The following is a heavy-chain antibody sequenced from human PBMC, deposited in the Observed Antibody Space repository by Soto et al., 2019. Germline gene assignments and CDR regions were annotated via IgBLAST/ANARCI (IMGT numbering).Heavy chain of an antibody. CDR3: AKDSLPHDDFWSGYPDY. Sequence: ASVKVSCKASGGTFSSYAISWVRQAPGQGLEWMGWINPNSGGTNYAQKFQGWVTMTRDTSISTAYMELSRLKSDDTAVYYCAKDSLPHDDFWSGYPDYWGQGTLVTVSS. CDR2: INPNSGGT. V-gene: IGHV1-2*04. CDR1: GGTFSSYA. D-gene: IGHD3-3*01. J-gene: IGHJ4*02.